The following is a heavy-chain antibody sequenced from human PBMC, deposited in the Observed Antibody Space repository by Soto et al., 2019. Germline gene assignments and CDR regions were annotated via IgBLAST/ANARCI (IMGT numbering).Heavy chain of an antibody. CDR3: ATPAGRVDYFDY. CDR2: ISSSSSTI. Sequence: EVQLVESGGGLVQPGGSLRLSCAASGFVFSTYSMNWVRQAPGKGLEWVSYISSSSSTIYYADSVQGRFTISRDNAKNSLYLQVNNLRDEDTAVYYCATPAGRVDYFDYWGQGTLVTVAS. CDR1: GFVFSTYS. D-gene: IGHD2-15*01. V-gene: IGHV3-48*02. J-gene: IGHJ4*02.